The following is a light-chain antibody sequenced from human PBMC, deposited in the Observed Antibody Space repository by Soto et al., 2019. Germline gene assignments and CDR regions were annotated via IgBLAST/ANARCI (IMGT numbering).Light chain of an antibody. CDR1: QSVNRK. CDR3: QQYDKWPRWT. Sequence: EVVMTQSPATLSVSPGETATLSCRASQSVNRKVAWYQQKPGQAPRLLIYGASTGATDIPDRFSGSGSGTEFTLTISSLQSEDFAVYYCQQYDKWPRWTFGQGTKVDNK. CDR2: GAS. J-gene: IGKJ1*01. V-gene: IGKV3-15*01.